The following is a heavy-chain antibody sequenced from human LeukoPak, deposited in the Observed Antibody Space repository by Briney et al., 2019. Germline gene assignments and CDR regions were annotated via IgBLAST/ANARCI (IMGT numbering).Heavy chain of an antibody. CDR2: ISYDGSNK. Sequence: GRSLRLSCAASGFTFSSYAMHWVRQAPGKGLEWVAVISYDGSNKYYADSVKGRFTISGDNSKNTLYLQMNSLRAEDTAVYYCARDLDSGSYPDAFDIWGQGTMVTVSS. D-gene: IGHD1-26*01. CDR3: ARDLDSGSYPDAFDI. CDR1: GFTFSSYA. V-gene: IGHV3-30-3*01. J-gene: IGHJ3*02.